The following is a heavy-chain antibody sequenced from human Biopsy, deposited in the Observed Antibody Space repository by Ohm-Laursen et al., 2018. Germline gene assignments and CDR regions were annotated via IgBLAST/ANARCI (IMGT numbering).Heavy chain of an antibody. Sequence: GTLSLTCTVSGGSTSGYHWSWIRKSPGKGLEWLAYISYTGGTTSNPSLNGRATMSLDTSKNQFSLRLIYVTAADTAVYYCARMPHFDYWGQGILVTVSS. D-gene: IGHD2-2*01. V-gene: IGHV4-59*01. J-gene: IGHJ4*02. CDR3: ARMPHFDY. CDR2: ISYTGGT. CDR1: GGSTSGYH.